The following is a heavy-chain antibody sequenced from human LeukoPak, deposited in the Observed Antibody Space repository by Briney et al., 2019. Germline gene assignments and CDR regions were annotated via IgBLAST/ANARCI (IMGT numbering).Heavy chain of an antibody. CDR1: GFTFSSYS. J-gene: IGHJ4*02. V-gene: IGHV3-21*04. CDR2: ISSSSSYI. CDR3: AKDRPRRDNIGWGSGYYYPYYFDY. Sequence: PGGSLRLSCAASGFTFSSYSMNWVRQAPGKGLEWVSSISSSSSYIYYADSVKGRFTISRDNSKNTLYLQMNSLRAEDTAVYYCAKDRPRRDNIGWGSGYYYPYYFDYWGQGTLVTVSS. D-gene: IGHD3-22*01.